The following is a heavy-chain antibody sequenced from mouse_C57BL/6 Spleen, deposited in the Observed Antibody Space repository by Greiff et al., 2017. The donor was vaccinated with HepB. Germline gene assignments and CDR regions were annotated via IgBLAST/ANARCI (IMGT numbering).Heavy chain of an antibody. CDR1: GYTFTDYE. J-gene: IGHJ1*03. D-gene: IGHD1-1*01. Sequence: VKLQESGAELVRPGASVTLSCKASGYTFTDYEMHWVKQTPVHGLEWIGAIDPETGGTAYNQKFKGKAILTADKSSSTAYMELRSLTSEDSAVYYCTRPFTTVVARYWYFDVWGTGTTVTVSS. V-gene: IGHV1-15*01. CDR3: TRPFTTVVARYWYFDV. CDR2: IDPETGGT.